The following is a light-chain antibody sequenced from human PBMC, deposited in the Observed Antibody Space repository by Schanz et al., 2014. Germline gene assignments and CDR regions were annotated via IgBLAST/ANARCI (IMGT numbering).Light chain of an antibody. V-gene: IGLV2-14*02. CDR1: SSDVGSYNL. Sequence: QSALTQPASVSGSPGQSITISCTGTSSDVGSYNLVSWYQQHPGKAPTLMIYEVSKRPSGVPDRFSGSKSGNTASLTISGXKDEDEADYYSSSYTYRSTWVFGGGTKLTVL. CDR3: SSYTYRSTWV. J-gene: IGLJ3*02. CDR2: EVS.